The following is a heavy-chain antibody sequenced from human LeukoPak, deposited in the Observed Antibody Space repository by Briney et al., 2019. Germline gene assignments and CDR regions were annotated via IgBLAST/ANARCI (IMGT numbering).Heavy chain of an antibody. Sequence: SETLSLTCAVSGYGISSDYYWGWIRQPPGKGLEWMASIYHSGSTYYNPSLKNRVTISVDTSKSQLSLELISATAADTAVYYCARIITMIRGERSGYFASWGQATLVTVSS. CDR1: GYGISSDYY. J-gene: IGHJ4*02. CDR3: ARIITMIRGERSGYFAS. CDR2: IYHSGST. V-gene: IGHV4-38-2*01. D-gene: IGHD3-10*01.